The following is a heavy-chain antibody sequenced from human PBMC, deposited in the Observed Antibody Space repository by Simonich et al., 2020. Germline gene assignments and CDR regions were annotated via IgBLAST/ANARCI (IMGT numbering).Heavy chain of an antibody. CDR2: IRGSGGST. Sequence: GGGLVQPGGSLRLSCAASGFTFSSYAMSWVRQAPGKGLDGVSAIRGSGGSTYYADSVKGRFTISRDNSKNTLYLQMNSLRAEDTAVYYCAKDLGERITMIVVVIDAFDIWGQGTMVTVSS. D-gene: IGHD3-22*01. CDR3: AKDLGERITMIVVVIDAFDI. J-gene: IGHJ3*02. CDR1: GFTFSSYA. V-gene: IGHV3-23*01.